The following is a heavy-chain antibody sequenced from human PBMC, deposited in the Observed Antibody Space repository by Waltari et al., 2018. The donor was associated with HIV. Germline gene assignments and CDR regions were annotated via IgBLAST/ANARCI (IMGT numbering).Heavy chain of an antibody. V-gene: IGHV3-48*01. CDR3: ARETYYYDSSGPYFDY. CDR1: GFTFPSYG. J-gene: IGHJ4*02. D-gene: IGHD3-22*01. Sequence: EVQLVESGGGLVQPGGSLRLSCAASGFTFPSYGMKWVRQAPGKGLEWVSFISSSSSTIYYADSVKGRFTISRDNAKNSLYLQMNSLRAEDTAVYYCARETYYYDSSGPYFDYWGQGTLVTVSS. CDR2: ISSSSSTI.